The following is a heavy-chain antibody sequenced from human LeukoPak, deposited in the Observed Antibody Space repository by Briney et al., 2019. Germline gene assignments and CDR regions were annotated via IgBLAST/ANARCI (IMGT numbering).Heavy chain of an antibody. J-gene: IGHJ6*03. CDR3: ARTPATTASYMDV. V-gene: IGHV4-30-2*01. CDR2: IYHSGNT. D-gene: IGHD4-11*01. Sequence: SETLSLTCTVSGGSISSGGYYWTWIRRPPGEGLEWLGYIYHSGNTYYNPSLKSRLTISVDTSKNQFSLKLNSVTAADTAIYYCARTPATTASYMDVWGKGTTVTVSS. CDR1: GGSISSGGYY.